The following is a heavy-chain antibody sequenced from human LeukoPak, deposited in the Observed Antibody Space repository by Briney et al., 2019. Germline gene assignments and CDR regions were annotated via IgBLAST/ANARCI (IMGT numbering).Heavy chain of an antibody. CDR2: ISSRGSNI. CDR1: GFTFSSYE. CDR3: ARGSSFDI. Sequence: GGSLRLSCVASGFTFSSYEMNWVRQAPGKGLEWISYISSRGSNIYYADSVKGRFTISRDNAKNSLYLQMNSLRAEDTAVYYCARGSSFDIWGQGTMVTVSS. J-gene: IGHJ3*02. V-gene: IGHV3-48*03.